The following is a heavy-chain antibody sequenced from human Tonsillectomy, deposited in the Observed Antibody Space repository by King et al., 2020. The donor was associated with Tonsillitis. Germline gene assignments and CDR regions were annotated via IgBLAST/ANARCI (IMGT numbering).Heavy chain of an antibody. V-gene: IGHV3-30*03. CDR3: ATRPPQIAVAGTGG. CDR2: ISYDGSNK. Sequence: VQLVESGGGVVQPGRSLRLSCAASGFTFSSYGMHWVRQAPGKGLEWVSLISYDGSNKYYADSVKGRFTISRDNSKNTLYLQMNSLRAEDTAVYYCATRPPQIAVAGTGGWGQGTLVTVSS. D-gene: IGHD6-19*01. CDR1: GFTFSSYG. J-gene: IGHJ4*02.